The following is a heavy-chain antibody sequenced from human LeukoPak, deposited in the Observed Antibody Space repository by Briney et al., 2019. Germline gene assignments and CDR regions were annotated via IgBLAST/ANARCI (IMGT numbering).Heavy chain of an antibody. D-gene: IGHD3-16*02. CDR2: IIPIFGTA. V-gene: IGHV1-69*05. CDR3: ARGLGDYDYVRGSYPNPLYY. CDR1: GGTFSSYA. J-gene: IGHJ4*02. Sequence: GASVKVSCKASGGTFSSYAISWVRQALGQGLEWMGGIIPIFGTANYAQKFQGRVTITTDESTSTAYMELSSLRSEDTAVYYCARGLGDYDYVRGSYPNPLYYWRQGTLVTVSS.